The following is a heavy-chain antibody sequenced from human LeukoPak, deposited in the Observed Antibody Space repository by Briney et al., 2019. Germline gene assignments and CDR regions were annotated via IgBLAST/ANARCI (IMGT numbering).Heavy chain of an antibody. CDR3: ARDEPSPDSTDLDY. V-gene: IGHV4-4*02. CDR2: IYHSGST. J-gene: IGHJ4*02. CDR1: GGSISSSNW. D-gene: IGHD2/OR15-2a*01. Sequence: SETLSLTCAVSGGSISSSNWWSWVRQPPGKGLEWIGEIYHSGSTNYNPSLKSRVTISVDKSKNQFSLKLSSVTAADTAVYYCARDEPSPDSTDLDYWGQGTLVTVSS.